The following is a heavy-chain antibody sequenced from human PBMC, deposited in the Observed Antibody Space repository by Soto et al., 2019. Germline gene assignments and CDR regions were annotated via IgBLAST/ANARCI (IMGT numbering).Heavy chain of an antibody. CDR2: ISGSGGST. D-gene: IGHD6-13*01. CDR1: GFTFSNYA. V-gene: IGHV3-23*01. CDR3: AKDQGSSWYEIDY. J-gene: IGHJ4*02. Sequence: EVQLLESGGGLVQPGGSLRLSCAASGFTFSNYAVTWVRQAPGKGLEWVSTISGSGGSTYYADSVKGRFTISRDNSTNTPYLQMNSLRAEDTAVYYCAKDQGSSWYEIDYWGQGTLVTVSS.